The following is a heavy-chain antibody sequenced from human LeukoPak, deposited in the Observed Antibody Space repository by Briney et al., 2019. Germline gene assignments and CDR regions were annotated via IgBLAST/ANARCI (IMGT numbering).Heavy chain of an antibody. CDR2: ISAYTGNT. V-gene: IGHV1-18*01. CDR1: GYTFTSYG. Sequence: GASVKVSCKASGYTFTSYGINWVRQAPGQGLEWMGWISAYTGNTNYAQKFQGRVTMTTDTSTSTAYMELRSLRSDDTAVYYCARLLMVRGVIRYYYMDVWGKGTTVTISS. D-gene: IGHD3-10*01. J-gene: IGHJ6*03. CDR3: ARLLMVRGVIRYYYMDV.